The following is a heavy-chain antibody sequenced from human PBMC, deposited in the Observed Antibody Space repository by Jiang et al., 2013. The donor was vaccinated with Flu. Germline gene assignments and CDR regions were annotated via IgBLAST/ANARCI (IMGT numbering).Heavy chain of an antibody. D-gene: IGHD3-22*01. CDR1: GYTFTSYG. Sequence: KVSCKASGYTFTSYGISWVRQAPGQGLEWMGWISAYNGNTNYAQKLQGRVTMTTDTSTSTAYMELRSLRSDDTAVYYCARDESSGYYPPFDYWGQGTLVTVSS. CDR2: ISAYNGNT. V-gene: IGHV1-18*04. J-gene: IGHJ4*02. CDR3: ARDESSGYYPPFDY.